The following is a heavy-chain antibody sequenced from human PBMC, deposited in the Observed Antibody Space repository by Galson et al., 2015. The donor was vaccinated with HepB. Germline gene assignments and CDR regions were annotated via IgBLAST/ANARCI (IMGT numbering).Heavy chain of an antibody. CDR2: IYSGGDT. CDR3: AKDHKWLRSRFDY. V-gene: IGHV3-53*01. CDR1: GFTVSRNY. J-gene: IGHJ4*02. D-gene: IGHD5-12*01. Sequence: SLRLSCAASGFTVSRNYMSWVRQAPGKGLEWVSVIYSGGDTYYADSVKGRFTISRDNSKNTLYLQMNSLRAEDTAVYYCAKDHKWLRSRFDYWGQGTLVTVSS.